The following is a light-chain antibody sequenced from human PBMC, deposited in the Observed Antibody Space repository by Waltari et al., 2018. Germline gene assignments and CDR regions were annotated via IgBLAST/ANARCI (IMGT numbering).Light chain of an antibody. CDR1: QDINKF. Sequence: DIQMTQSPSSLSASVGDRVTITCQASQDINKFLNWYQQKPGKAPKLLISDASKLQTGAPSRFTGSGSGTHFTFTISSLHPEDVATYYCQQYYNTPPTFGPGTRVVI. CDR2: DAS. J-gene: IGKJ3*01. CDR3: QQYYNTPPT. V-gene: IGKV1-33*01.